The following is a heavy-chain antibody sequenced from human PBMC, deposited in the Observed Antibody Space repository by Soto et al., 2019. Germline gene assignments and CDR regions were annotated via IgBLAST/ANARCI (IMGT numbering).Heavy chain of an antibody. CDR2: IIPIFGTA. CDR1: GYTFTSYG. CDR3: ARPLGGYYDSSGLRAFDI. J-gene: IGHJ3*02. Sequence: ASVKVSCKASGYTFTSYGISWVRQAPGQGLEWMGGIIPIFGTANYAQKFQGRVTITADESTSTAYTELSSLRSEDTAVYYCARPLGGYYDSSGLRAFDIWGQGTMVTVSS. D-gene: IGHD3-22*01. V-gene: IGHV1-69*13.